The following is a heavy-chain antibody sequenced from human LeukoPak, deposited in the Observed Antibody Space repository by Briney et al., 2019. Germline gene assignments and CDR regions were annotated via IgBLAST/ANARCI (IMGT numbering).Heavy chain of an antibody. Sequence: AGGSLRLSCAASGFTVSSNYMSWVRQAPGKGLEWVANIKQDGSEKYYVDSVKGRFTISRDNAKNSLYLQMNSLRAEDTAVYYCARVQRNDGYYYYYYGMDVWGQGTTVTVSS. V-gene: IGHV3-7*01. CDR3: ARVQRNDGYYYYYYGMDV. D-gene: IGHD1-1*01. J-gene: IGHJ6*02. CDR1: GFTVSSNY. CDR2: IKQDGSEK.